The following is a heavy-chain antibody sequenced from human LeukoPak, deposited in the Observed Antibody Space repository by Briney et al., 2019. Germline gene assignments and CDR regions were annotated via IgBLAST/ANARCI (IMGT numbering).Heavy chain of an antibody. CDR1: GFTFSDYY. CDR2: ISSSGSTI. Sequence: GGSLRLSCAASGFTFSDYYMSWIRQAPGKGLEWVSYISSSGSTIYYADSVKGRFTISRDNAKNSLYLQMNSLRAEDTAVYYCARVGYGSGSYYEYVGAFDIWGQGTMVTVSS. V-gene: IGHV3-11*01. J-gene: IGHJ3*02. CDR3: ARVGYGSGSYYEYVGAFDI. D-gene: IGHD3-10*01.